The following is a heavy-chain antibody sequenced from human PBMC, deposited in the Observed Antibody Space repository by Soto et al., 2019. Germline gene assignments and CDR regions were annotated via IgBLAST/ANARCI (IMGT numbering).Heavy chain of an antibody. Sequence: SLSLTCAVSGGSISSGGYSWSWIRQPPGKGLEGIGYIYHSGSTYYNPSLKSRVTISVDRSKNQFSLKLSSVTAADTAVYYCATSAVLRFVEWPEDYYYGMDVWGQGTTVTVPS. V-gene: IGHV4-30-2*01. D-gene: IGHD3-3*01. CDR3: ATSAVLRFVEWPEDYYYGMDV. CDR2: IYHSGST. CDR1: GGSISSGGYS. J-gene: IGHJ6*02.